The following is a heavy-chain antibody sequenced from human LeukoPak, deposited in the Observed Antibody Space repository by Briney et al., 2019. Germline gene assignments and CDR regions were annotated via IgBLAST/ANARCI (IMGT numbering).Heavy chain of an antibody. D-gene: IGHD2-2*01. V-gene: IGHV3-15*01. CDR2: IKRKTDGGTT. CDR1: GFTFSNAW. Sequence: GGSLRLSCAASGFTFSNAWMSWVRKAPGKGLEWVGRIKRKTDGGTTDYAAPVKGRFTISRDDSKNTLYLQMNSLKTEDTAVYYCTTGPGYCSSTSCHAIDYWGQGTLVTVSS. CDR3: TTGPGYCSSTSCHAIDY. J-gene: IGHJ4*02.